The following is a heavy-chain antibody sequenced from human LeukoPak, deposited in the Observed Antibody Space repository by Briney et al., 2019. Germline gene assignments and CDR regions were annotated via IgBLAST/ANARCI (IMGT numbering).Heavy chain of an antibody. V-gene: IGHV1-24*01. CDR2: FDPEDGET. J-gene: IGHJ6*02. D-gene: IGHD6-19*01. Sequence: ASVKVSCKVSGYTLTELSMHWVRQAPGKGLEWMGGFDPEDGETIYAQKFQGRVTMTEDTPTDTAYMELSSLRSEDTAVYYCAIGGYSSGWNYYYGMDVWGQGTTVTVSS. CDR3: AIGGYSSGWNYYYGMDV. CDR1: GYTLTELS.